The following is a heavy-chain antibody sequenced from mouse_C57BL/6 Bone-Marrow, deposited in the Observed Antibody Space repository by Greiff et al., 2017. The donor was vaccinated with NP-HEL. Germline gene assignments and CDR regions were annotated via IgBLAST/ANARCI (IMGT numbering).Heavy chain of an antibody. CDR3: AGGLFRFAY. J-gene: IGHJ3*01. CDR2: IYPGDGDT. Sequence: QVQLQQSGPELVKPGASVKISCKASGYAFSSSWMNWVKQRPGKGLEWIGRIYPGDGDTNYNGKFKGKATLTADKSSSTAYMHLSSLTSEDSAVYFCAGGLFRFAYWGQGTLVTVSA. V-gene: IGHV1-82*01. D-gene: IGHD3-1*01. CDR1: GYAFSSSW.